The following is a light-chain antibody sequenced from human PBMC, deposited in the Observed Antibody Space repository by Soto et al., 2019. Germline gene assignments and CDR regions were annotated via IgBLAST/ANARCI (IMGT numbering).Light chain of an antibody. CDR3: QQYNSYWGT. J-gene: IGKJ1*01. CDR1: QSISSW. CDR2: KAS. Sequence: DIQMAQSPSTLSASVGDRVTITCRASQSISSWLAWYQQKPGKAPKLLIYKASSLESGVPSRFSGSGSGTEFTLTISSLQPDDFATYYCQQYNSYWGTFGQGTKV. V-gene: IGKV1-5*03.